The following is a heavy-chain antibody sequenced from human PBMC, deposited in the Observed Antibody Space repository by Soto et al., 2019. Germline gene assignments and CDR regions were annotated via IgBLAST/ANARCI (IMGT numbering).Heavy chain of an antibody. Sequence: SETLSLTCTVSGGSISSSSYYWGWIRQPPGKGLEWIGSIYYSGSTYYNPSLKSRVTISVDTSKNQFSLKLSSVTAADTAVYYCARQRREGGGNDAFDIWGQGTMVTVSS. V-gene: IGHV4-39*01. D-gene: IGHD6-25*01. CDR1: GGSISSSSYY. CDR3: ARQRREGGGNDAFDI. CDR2: IYYSGST. J-gene: IGHJ3*02.